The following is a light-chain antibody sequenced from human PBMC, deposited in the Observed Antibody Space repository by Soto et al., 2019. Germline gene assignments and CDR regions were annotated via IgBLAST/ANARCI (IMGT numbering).Light chain of an antibody. CDR2: WAS. J-gene: IGKJ1*01. V-gene: IGKV4-1*01. CDR3: QQYYSTPTWT. CDR1: QSVLYSSNNKNY. Sequence: DIVMTQSPDSLAVCLGERATINCKSSQSVLYSSNNKNYLAWYQQKPGQPPKLLIYWASTRESGVPDRFSGSGSGTDFTLTISSLQAEDVAVYYCQQYYSTPTWTFGQGTKVEIK.